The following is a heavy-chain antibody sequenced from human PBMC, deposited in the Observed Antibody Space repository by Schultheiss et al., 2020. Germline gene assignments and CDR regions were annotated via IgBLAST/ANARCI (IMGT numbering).Heavy chain of an antibody. J-gene: IGHJ4*02. V-gene: IGHV4-59*01. Sequence: SATLSLTCTVSGGSISSYYWSWIRQPPGKGLEWIGYIYYSGSTNYNPSLKSRVTISVDTSKNQFSLKLRSVTAADTAVYYCARAEDYSSGWYPTYYFDYWGQGTLVTGSS. CDR2: IYYSGST. CDR3: ARAEDYSSGWYPTYYFDY. CDR1: GGSISSYY. D-gene: IGHD6-19*01.